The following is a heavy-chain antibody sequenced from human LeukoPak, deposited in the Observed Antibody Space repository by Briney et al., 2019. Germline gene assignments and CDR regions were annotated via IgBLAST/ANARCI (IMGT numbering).Heavy chain of an antibody. CDR2: IYTSGST. CDR1: GGSISSYY. D-gene: IGHD2-2*02. J-gene: IGHJ3*02. CDR3: ARDYHPSCYTCDAFDI. V-gene: IGHV4-4*07. Sequence: PSETLSLTCTVSGGSISSYYWSWIRQPAGKGLEWIGRIYTSGSTNYNPSLKSRVTMSVDTSKNQFSLKLSSVTTADTAVYYCARDYHPSCYTCDAFDIWGQGTMVTVSS.